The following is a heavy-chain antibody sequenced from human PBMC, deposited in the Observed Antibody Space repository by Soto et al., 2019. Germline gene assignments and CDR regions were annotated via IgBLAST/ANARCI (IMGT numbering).Heavy chain of an antibody. CDR1: GFTFSSYS. J-gene: IGHJ6*02. CDR3: ARVESSGWYPYDYYGMDV. Sequence: PGGSLRLSCAASGFTFSSYSMDWVRQAPGKGLEWVSSISSSSSYIYYADSVKGRFTICRDNAKNSLYLQMNSLRAEDTAVYYCARVESSGWYPYDYYGMDVWGQGTTVTVSS. D-gene: IGHD6-19*01. V-gene: IGHV3-21*01. CDR2: ISSSSSYI.